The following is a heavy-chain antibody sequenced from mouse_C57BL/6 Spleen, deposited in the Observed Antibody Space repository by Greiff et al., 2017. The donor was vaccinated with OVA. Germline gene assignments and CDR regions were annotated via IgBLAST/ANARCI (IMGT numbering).Heavy chain of an antibody. V-gene: IGHV1-15*01. CDR1: GYTFTDYE. J-gene: IGHJ4*01. CDR2: IDPETGGT. Sequence: QVQLQQSGAELVRPGASVTLSCKASGYTFTDYEMHWVKQTPVHGLEWIGAIDPETGGTAYNQKFKGKAILTADKSSSTAYMELRSLTSEDSAVYYCTRLEARGAMDYWGQGTSVTVSS. CDR3: TRLEARGAMDY.